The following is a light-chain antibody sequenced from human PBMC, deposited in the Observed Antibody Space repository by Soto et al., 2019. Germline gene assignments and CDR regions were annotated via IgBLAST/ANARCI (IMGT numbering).Light chain of an antibody. J-gene: IGKJ1*01. V-gene: IGKV3-15*01. CDR2: GAS. CDR1: QSVRSN. Sequence: EIVMTQSPATLSVSPGDRATLSCRANQSVRSNLAWYQQRPGQAPRLLIYGASTRAAGVPARFSGSRSGTEFTLTISSLQSEDFAVYYCQQYNNWPPRTFGQGTKV. CDR3: QQYNNWPPRT.